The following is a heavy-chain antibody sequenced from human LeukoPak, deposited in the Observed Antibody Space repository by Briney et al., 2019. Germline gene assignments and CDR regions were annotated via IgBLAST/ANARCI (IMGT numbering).Heavy chain of an antibody. D-gene: IGHD3-22*01. V-gene: IGHV4-61*02. CDR3: ARSPATYYYDSSGYYYVYFQH. CDR1: GGSLSSGSYY. J-gene: IGHJ1*01. Sequence: SETLSLTCAVSGGSLSSGSYYWSWIRQPAGKGLEWIGRIYTSGSPNNKPSLKSGVTLSVDTSKNQFSLKLSSVTAADTAVYYCARSPATYYYDSSGYYYVYFQHWGQGTLVTVSS. CDR2: IYTSGSP.